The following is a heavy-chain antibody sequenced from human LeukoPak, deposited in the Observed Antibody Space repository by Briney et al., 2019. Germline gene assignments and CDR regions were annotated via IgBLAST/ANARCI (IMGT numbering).Heavy chain of an antibody. Sequence: SETLSLTCAVSDYPISSNYFXXXXXXXXXXXXXXXGGXXHSGXTYYNPSLKSRXXFLLDTSKSQFSLKLTSVSAADTAMYFCAIRVVPLEGEEWGFIGDYWGQGILVTVSS. CDR2: XXHSGXT. V-gene: IGHV4-38-2*01. CDR1: DYPISSNYF. D-gene: IGHD3-10*01. J-gene: IGHJ4*02. CDR3: AIRVVPLEGEEWGFIGDY.